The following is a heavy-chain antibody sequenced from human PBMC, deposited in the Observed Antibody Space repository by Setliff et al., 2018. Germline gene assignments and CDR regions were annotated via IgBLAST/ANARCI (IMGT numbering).Heavy chain of an antibody. CDR2: IKSYGSGGTI. D-gene: IGHD2-21*01. CDR1: GLRFSYAW. Sequence: GGSLRLSCAVSGLRFSYAWVGLVRQAPGKGLEWAGRIKSYGSGGTIDYVAPVEGRFTISRDDSKNTVYLQMSSLKIEDTAVYYCVHNADFIGTFNTGGQGTMVTVSS. J-gene: IGHJ3*01. V-gene: IGHV3-15*01. CDR3: VHNADFIGTFNT.